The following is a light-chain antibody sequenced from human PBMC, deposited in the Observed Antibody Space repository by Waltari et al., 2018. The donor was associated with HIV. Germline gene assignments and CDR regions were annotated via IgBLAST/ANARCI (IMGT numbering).Light chain of an antibody. J-gene: IGKJ2*01. CDR3: QQYNSYPYT. Sequence: DIQMTQSPSTLSASVGDRVTITCRASQSFSSWLAWCQQKPGKAPKLLIYKASSLESGVPSRFSGSGSGTEFTLTISSLQPDDFATYYCQQYNSYPYTFGQGTKLEIK. CDR1: QSFSSW. V-gene: IGKV1-5*03. CDR2: KAS.